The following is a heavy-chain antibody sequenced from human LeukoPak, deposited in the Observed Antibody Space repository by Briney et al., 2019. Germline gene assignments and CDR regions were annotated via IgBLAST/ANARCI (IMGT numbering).Heavy chain of an antibody. Sequence: GGSLRLSCAASGFTFTKYWMHWVRQAPGEGLEWVSRTNPAGTSASYAGSVRGRFTIFRDNANNTLYLQMSSLRAEDTAVYYCASPELDYWGQGTLVTVSS. CDR2: TNPAGTSA. J-gene: IGHJ4*02. CDR1: GFTFTKYW. V-gene: IGHV3-74*01. CDR3: ASPELDY.